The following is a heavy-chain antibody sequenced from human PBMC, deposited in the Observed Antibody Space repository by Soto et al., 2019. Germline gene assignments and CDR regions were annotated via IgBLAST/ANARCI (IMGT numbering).Heavy chain of an antibody. J-gene: IGHJ6*02. CDR3: ARSSGTYPPSRYYYGLDV. D-gene: IGHD1-26*01. CDR2: ISAHNGDT. CDR1: GYTFTSYG. V-gene: IGHV1-18*01. Sequence: QVQLVQSGPEVKKPGASVKVSCKASGYTFTSYGFSWVRQAPGQGLEWMGWISAHNGDTIYAQKFQDRITMTTDTPTNTAYLELRSLKSGDTAVFYCARSSGTYPPSRYYYGLDVWGQGTTVTVSS.